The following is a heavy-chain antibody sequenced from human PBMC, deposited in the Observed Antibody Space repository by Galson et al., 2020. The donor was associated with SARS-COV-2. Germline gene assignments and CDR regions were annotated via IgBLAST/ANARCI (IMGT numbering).Heavy chain of an antibody. CDR2: ISTSGDNT. CDR1: GFTFSSFA. V-gene: IGHV3-23*01. D-gene: IGHD6-19*01. CDR3: AKDHYSIGYFDY. J-gene: IGHJ4*02. Sequence: GGSLRLSCAASGFTFSSFAMNWVRQAPRKGLEWVSSISTSGDNTYYADSVKGRFTISRDNSKNTLFLHMNSLRAEDTAVYYCAKDHYSIGYFDYWGQGTLVTVSS.